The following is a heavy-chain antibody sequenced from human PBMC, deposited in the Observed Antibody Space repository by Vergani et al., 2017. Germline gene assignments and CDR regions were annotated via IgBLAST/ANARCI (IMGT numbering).Heavy chain of an antibody. Sequence: QVQLPESGPGLVKPSGPLSLTCAVSGGSISSSNWWSWVRQPPGKGLEWIGEIYHSGSTNYNPSLKSRVTISVDKSKNQFSLKLSSVTAADTAVYYCARVPQSHYYGSGSYSFDYWGQGTLVTVSS. J-gene: IGHJ4*02. D-gene: IGHD3-10*01. CDR1: GGSISSSNW. CDR2: IYHSGST. V-gene: IGHV4-4*02. CDR3: ARVPQSHYYGSGSYSFDY.